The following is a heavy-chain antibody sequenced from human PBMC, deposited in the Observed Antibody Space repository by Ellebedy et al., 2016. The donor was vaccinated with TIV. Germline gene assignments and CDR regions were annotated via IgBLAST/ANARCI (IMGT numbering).Heavy chain of an antibody. CDR2: ISGSSTDT. J-gene: IGHJ5*02. D-gene: IGHD3-10*01. V-gene: IGHV3-11*03. Sequence: GGSLRLXXAASRFIFSDYYMSWIRQAPGKGLEWISHISGSSTDTEYADSVKGRFTISRDNGNNSLYLQMNSLRAEDTAVYFCARNFGSGRFDPWGQGTLVTVSS. CDR1: RFIFSDYY. CDR3: ARNFGSGRFDP.